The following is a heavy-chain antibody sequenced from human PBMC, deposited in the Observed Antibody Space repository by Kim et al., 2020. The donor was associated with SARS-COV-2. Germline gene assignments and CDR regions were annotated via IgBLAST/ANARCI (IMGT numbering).Heavy chain of an antibody. Sequence: ASVKVSCKASGYTFTSYGISWVRQAPGQGLEWMGWISAYNGNTNYAQKLQGRVTMTTDTSTSTAYMELRSLRSDDTAVYYCARDRGTLVLRYFDWLPYYYYGMDVWGQGTTVTVSS. CDR2: ISAYNGNT. CDR1: GYTFTSYG. J-gene: IGHJ6*02. D-gene: IGHD3-9*01. V-gene: IGHV1-18*01. CDR3: ARDRGTLVLRYFDWLPYYYYGMDV.